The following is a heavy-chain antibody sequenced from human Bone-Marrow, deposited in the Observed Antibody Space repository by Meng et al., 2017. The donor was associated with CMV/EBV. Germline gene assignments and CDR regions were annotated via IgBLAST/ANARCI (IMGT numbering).Heavy chain of an antibody. J-gene: IGHJ6*01. CDR2: INPSGGST. CDR3: ARSRGRYGRYGSGSMRLAQYYYGMDV. V-gene: IGHV1-46*01. D-gene: IGHD3-10*01. Sequence: ASVKVSCKASGYTFTSYYMHWVRQAPGQGLEWMGIINPSGGSTSYAQKFQGRVTMTRDTSTSTVYMELSSLRSEDTAVYYCARSRGRYGRYGSGSMRLAQYYYGMDVWGQGTTVTGSS. CDR1: GYTFTSYY.